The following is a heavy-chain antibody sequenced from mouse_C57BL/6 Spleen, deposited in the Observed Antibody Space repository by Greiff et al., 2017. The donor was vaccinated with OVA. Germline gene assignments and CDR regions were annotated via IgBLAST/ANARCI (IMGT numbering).Heavy chain of an antibody. D-gene: IGHD2-5*01. V-gene: IGHV3-8*01. Sequence: EVMLVESGPGLAKPSQTLSLTCSVTGYSITSDYWNWIRKFPGNKLEYMGYISYSGSTYYNPSLKSRISITRDTSKDQYYLQLNSVTTEDTATYDCARYDSNYAYFDYWGQGTTLTVSS. CDR3: ARYDSNYAYFDY. CDR1: GYSITSDY. J-gene: IGHJ2*01. CDR2: ISYSGST.